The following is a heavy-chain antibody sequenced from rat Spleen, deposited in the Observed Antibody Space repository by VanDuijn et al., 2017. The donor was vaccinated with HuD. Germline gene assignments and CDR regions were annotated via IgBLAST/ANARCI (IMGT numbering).Heavy chain of an antibody. CDR1: GFSLTNYH. J-gene: IGHJ2*01. CDR3: ARSAKYYYDGSYYYVHFDY. D-gene: IGHD1-12*02. CDR2: IWSGGST. Sequence: QVQLKESGPGLVQPSQTLSLTCTVSGFSLTNYHVSWVRQPPGKGLEWMGVIWSGGSTAHNSLLKSRLSIRRDTSKSQVFLKMNSLQTEDTAMYFCARSAKYYYDGSYYYVHFDYWGQGVMVTVSS. V-gene: IGHV2-43*01.